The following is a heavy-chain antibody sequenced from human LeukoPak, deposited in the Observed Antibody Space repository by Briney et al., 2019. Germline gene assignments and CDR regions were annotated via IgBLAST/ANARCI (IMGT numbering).Heavy chain of an antibody. CDR2: IYYIGNT. D-gene: IGHD2-15*01. Sequence: SETLSLTCTVSGGSISGPYWSWIRQSPGKGLEWIGYIYYIGNTNYNPSLKSRVTISVDTSKNQFSLKLSSVTAADTAVYYCARRGGSCYLCDAFDIWGQGTMVTVSS. CDR1: GGSISGPY. J-gene: IGHJ3*02. CDR3: ARRGGSCYLCDAFDI. V-gene: IGHV4-59*11.